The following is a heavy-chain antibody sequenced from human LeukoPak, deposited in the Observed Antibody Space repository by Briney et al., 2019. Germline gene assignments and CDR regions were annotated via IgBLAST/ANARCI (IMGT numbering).Heavy chain of an antibody. Sequence: PSETLSLTCTVSGVSISSSSYYWGWIRQPPGKGLEWIGSIYYSGTTYYNPSLKSRVTISVDTSKNQFSLKLSSVTAADTAVYYCARLGLGSSRDYWGQGTLVTVSS. D-gene: IGHD6-6*01. V-gene: IGHV4-39*01. CDR1: GVSISSSSYY. CDR3: ARLGLGSSRDY. J-gene: IGHJ4*02. CDR2: IYYSGTT.